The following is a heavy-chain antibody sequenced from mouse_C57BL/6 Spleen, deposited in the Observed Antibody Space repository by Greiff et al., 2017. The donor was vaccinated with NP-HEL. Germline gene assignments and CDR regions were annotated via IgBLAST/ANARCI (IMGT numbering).Heavy chain of an antibody. CDR3: ARGQLRLQPFDY. CDR1: GYAFSSYW. V-gene: IGHV1-80*01. Sequence: QVQLQQSGAELVKPGASVKISCKASGYAFSSYWMNWVKQRPGKGLEWIGQIYPGDGDTNYNGKFKGKATLTADKSSSTAYMQLSSLTSEDSAVYFCARGQLRLQPFDYWGQGTTLTVSS. J-gene: IGHJ2*01. D-gene: IGHD3-2*02. CDR2: IYPGDGDT.